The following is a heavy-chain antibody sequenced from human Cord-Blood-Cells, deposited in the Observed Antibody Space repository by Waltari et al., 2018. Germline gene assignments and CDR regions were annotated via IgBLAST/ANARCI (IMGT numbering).Heavy chain of an antibody. J-gene: IGHJ6*02. D-gene: IGHD2-8*01. CDR1: GYAFTGYY. V-gene: IGHV1-2*02. Sequence: QVQLVQSGAEVKKPGASVKVSCTASGYAFTGYYTHWVRQAPGQGLEWMGWINPNSGGTNYAQKFQGRVTMTRDTSISTAYMELSRLRSDDTAVYYCARQCNYYYYGMDVWGQGTTVTVSS. CDR3: ARQCNYYYYGMDV. CDR2: INPNSGGT.